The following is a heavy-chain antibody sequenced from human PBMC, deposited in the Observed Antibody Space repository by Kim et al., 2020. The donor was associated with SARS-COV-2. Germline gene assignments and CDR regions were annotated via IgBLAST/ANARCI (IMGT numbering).Heavy chain of an antibody. CDR2: GST. Sequence: GSTSYAQKFQGRVTMTRDTSTSTVYMELSSLRSEDTAVYYCARLVAGTPCWGQGTLVTVSS. D-gene: IGHD6-19*01. V-gene: IGHV1-46*01. CDR3: ARLVAGTPC. J-gene: IGHJ4*02.